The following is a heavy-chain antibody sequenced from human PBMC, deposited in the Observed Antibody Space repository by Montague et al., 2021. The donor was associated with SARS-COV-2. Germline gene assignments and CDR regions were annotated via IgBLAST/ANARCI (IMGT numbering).Heavy chain of an antibody. V-gene: IGHV4-59*11. J-gene: IGHJ5*02. CDR2: IYYSGGI. CDR3: ARAVSVRRAVNWFDP. D-gene: IGHD3-10*01. CDR1: GGSMSDHY. Sequence: TLSLTCTVSGGSMSDHYWAWIRQPPGKGLEWLAYIYYSGGINSNASLKSRVTMSVDTSKNQFSLKLTSVTAADTAVYYCARAVSVRRAVNWFDPWGQGTLVTVSS.